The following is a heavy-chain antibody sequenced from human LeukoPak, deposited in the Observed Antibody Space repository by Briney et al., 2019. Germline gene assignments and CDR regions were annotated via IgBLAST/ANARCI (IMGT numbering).Heavy chain of an antibody. CDR3: ARQKTAMVYDAFDI. CDR1: GYTFTGYY. D-gene: IGHD5-18*01. Sequence: ASVKVSCKASGYTFTGYYIHWVRQAPGQGFEWMGWINPNSGGTNYAQKFQGRVTMTRDTSISTAYMELSRLRSDDTAVYYCARQKTAMVYDAFDIWGQGTMVTVSS. CDR2: INPNSGGT. V-gene: IGHV1-2*02. J-gene: IGHJ3*02.